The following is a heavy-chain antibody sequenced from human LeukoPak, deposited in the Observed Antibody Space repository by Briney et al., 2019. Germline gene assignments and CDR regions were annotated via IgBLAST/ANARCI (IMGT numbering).Heavy chain of an antibody. Sequence: SETLSLTCTVSGGSISSYYWSWIRQPPGKGLEWIGYIYYSGSTNYNPSLKSRVTISVDTSKNQFSLKLSSVTAADTAMYYCARRAVAGGFDYWGQGTLVTVSS. D-gene: IGHD6-19*01. CDR3: ARRAVAGGFDY. V-gene: IGHV4-59*01. CDR1: GGSISSYY. J-gene: IGHJ4*02. CDR2: IYYSGST.